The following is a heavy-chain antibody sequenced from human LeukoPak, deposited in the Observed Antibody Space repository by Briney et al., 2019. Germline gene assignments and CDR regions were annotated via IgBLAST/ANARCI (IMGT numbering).Heavy chain of an antibody. CDR1: GFTFSSYW. D-gene: IGHD3-10*01. V-gene: IGHV3-7*01. Sequence: PGGSLRLSCAASGFTFSSYWMSWVRQAPGKGLEWVANIKQDGSEKYYVDSVKGRFTISRDNAKNSLYLQMNSLRAEDTAVYYCARDSSGGSGSYYNFDYWGQGTLVTVSS. CDR2: IKQDGSEK. CDR3: ARDSSGGSGSYYNFDY. J-gene: IGHJ4*02.